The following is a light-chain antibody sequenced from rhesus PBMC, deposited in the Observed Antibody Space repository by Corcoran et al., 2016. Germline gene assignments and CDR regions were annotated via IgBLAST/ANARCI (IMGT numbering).Light chain of an antibody. CDR1: QSISSW. CDR3: LQYSSSPWT. V-gene: IGKV1-22*01. J-gene: IGKJ1*01. Sequence: DIQMTQSPSSLSASVGATVTITCRASQSISSWLDWYQQKQGKAPKLLIYKASSLQSGVPSRFSGSGSGTDFTLTFSILQPEDFATYYCLQYSSSPWTFGQGTKVAIK. CDR2: KAS.